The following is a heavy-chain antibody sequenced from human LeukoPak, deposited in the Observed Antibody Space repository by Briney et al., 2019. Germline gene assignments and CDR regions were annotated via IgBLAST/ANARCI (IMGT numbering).Heavy chain of an antibody. J-gene: IGHJ5*02. V-gene: IGHV3-53*01. CDR1: GFTVSSNH. D-gene: IGHD4-17*01. Sequence: PGGSLRLSCAASGFTVSSNHMAWVRQAPGKGLEWLSLIYSGGSTHYADSVKGRFTISRDNSKNTLYLQMNSLRAEDTAVYYCVRRTTMTAGASWGQGILVTVSS. CDR3: VRRTTMTAGAS. CDR2: IYSGGST.